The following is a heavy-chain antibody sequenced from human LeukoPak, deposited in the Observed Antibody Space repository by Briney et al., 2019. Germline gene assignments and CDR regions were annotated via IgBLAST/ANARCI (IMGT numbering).Heavy chain of an antibody. D-gene: IGHD2-15*01. J-gene: IGHJ4*02. CDR3: ARGWQAQTFLFDY. CDR1: GYTFTNYA. Sequence: AASVTVSCKASGYTFTNYAMHWVRQAPGQRLEWMGWIDAGNGNTQCSQKFQGRVTITRDTSASTAYMELSSLRSEDTAVYYCARGWQAQTFLFDYWGQGTVVTVSS. V-gene: IGHV1-3*01. CDR2: IDAGNGNT.